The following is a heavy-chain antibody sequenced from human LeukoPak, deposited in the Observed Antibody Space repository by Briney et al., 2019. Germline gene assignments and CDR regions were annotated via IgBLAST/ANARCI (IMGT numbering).Heavy chain of an antibody. CDR3: ARGIQGIAVAGTLDY. D-gene: IGHD6-19*01. J-gene: IGHJ4*02. CDR2: INAGNGNT. V-gene: IGHV1-3*01. CDR1: GYTFTSYA. Sequence: ASVKVSCKASGYTFTSYAMHWVRQAPGQRLEWMGWINAGNGNTKYSQKFQGRVTITRDTPASTAYMELSSLRFEDTAVYYCARGIQGIAVAGTLDYWGQGTLVTVSS.